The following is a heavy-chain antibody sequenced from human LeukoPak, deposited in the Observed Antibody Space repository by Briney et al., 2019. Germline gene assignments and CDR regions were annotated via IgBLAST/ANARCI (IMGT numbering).Heavy chain of an antibody. D-gene: IGHD3-16*02. Sequence: PSETLSLTCAVYGGSFSGYYWSWIRQPPGKGLEWIGEINHSGSTNYNPSLKSRVTISVDTSKNQFSLKLSSVTAADTAVYCCARGAYYDYVWGSYRSYYFDYWGQGTLVTVSS. CDR2: INHSGST. CDR1: GGSFSGYY. CDR3: ARGAYYDYVWGSYRSYYFDY. J-gene: IGHJ4*02. V-gene: IGHV4-34*01.